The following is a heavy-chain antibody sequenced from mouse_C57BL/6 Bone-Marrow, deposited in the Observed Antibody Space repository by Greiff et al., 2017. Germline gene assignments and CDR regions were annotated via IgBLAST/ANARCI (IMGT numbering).Heavy chain of an antibody. V-gene: IGHV1-53*01. D-gene: IGHD2-5*01. CDR2: INPSNGGT. Sequence: QVQLQQPGTELVKPGASVKLSCKASGYTFTSYWMHWVKQRPGQGLEWIGNINPSNGGTNYNEKFKSKATLTVDKSSSTAYMQLSSLTSEDSAVYYCARSPLYYSNTFYAMDYWGQGTSVTVSS. J-gene: IGHJ4*01. CDR1: GYTFTSYW. CDR3: ARSPLYYSNTFYAMDY.